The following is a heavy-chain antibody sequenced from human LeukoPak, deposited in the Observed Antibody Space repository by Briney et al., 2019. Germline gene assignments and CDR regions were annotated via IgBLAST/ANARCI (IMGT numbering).Heavy chain of an antibody. Sequence: PSETLSLTCTVSGGSISSSSYYWGWIRQPPGKGLEWIGSIYYSGSTYYNPSLKSRVTISVDTSKNQFSLKLSSVTAADTAVYYCARAGAEITFGGVIVLDWFDPWGQGTLVTVSS. CDR3: ARAGAEITFGGVIVLDWFDP. CDR2: IYYSGST. V-gene: IGHV4-39*01. CDR1: GGSISSSSYY. D-gene: IGHD3-16*02. J-gene: IGHJ5*02.